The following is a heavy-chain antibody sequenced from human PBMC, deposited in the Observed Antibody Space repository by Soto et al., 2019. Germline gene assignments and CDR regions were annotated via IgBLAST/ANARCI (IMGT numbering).Heavy chain of an antibody. V-gene: IGHV4-31*03. CDR1: GGSISSGGYY. CDR2: FYYSGST. J-gene: IGHJ3*02. Sequence: SETLSLTCTVSGGSISSGGYYWSWLRQHPGKGLEWIGYFYYSGSTYYNPSLKSRVTISVDTSKNQFSLKLSSVTAADTAVYYCARQKSAAFDIWGQGTMVTVSS. CDR3: ARQKSAAFDI.